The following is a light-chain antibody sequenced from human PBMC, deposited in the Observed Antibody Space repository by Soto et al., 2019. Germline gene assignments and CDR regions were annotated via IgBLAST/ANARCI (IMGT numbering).Light chain of an antibody. J-gene: IGKJ1*01. CDR2: ETS. CDR1: QSVISNF. V-gene: IGKV3-20*01. Sequence: EVVLTQSPGTLSLSPGESATLSCRASQSVISNFLAWYQQKPAQAPRLLIYETSNRATGIPDRFSGSGSGTDFTLTISRLEPEDFAVYYCQQNGALPPTFGQGTKVEIK. CDR3: QQNGALPPT.